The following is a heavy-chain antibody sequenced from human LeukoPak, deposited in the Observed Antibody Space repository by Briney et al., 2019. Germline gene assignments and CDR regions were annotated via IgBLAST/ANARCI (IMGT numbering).Heavy chain of an antibody. Sequence: GGSLRLSCAASGFTFSSYGMHWVRQAPGKGLEWVAFIRYDGSNKYYADSVKGRFTISRDNSKNTLYLQMNSLRAEDTAVYYCASTGYCSGGSCSYYYDSSGYVDYWGQGTLVTVSS. CDR1: GFTFSSYG. D-gene: IGHD2-15*01. V-gene: IGHV3-30*02. J-gene: IGHJ4*02. CDR2: IRYDGSNK. CDR3: ASTGYCSGGSCSYYYDSSGYVDY.